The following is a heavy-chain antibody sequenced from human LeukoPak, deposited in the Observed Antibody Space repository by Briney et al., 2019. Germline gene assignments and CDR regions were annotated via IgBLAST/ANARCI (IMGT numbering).Heavy chain of an antibody. V-gene: IGHV1-69*06. J-gene: IGHJ3*02. D-gene: IGHD2-2*01. Sequence: SVKVSCKASGGTFSSYAISWVRQAPGQGLEWMGGIIPIFGTANYAQKFQGRVTITADKSTSTAYVELSSLRSEDTAVYYCARGYCSSTSCYAFDIWGQGTMVTVSS. CDR2: IIPIFGTA. CDR3: ARGYCSSTSCYAFDI. CDR1: GGTFSSYA.